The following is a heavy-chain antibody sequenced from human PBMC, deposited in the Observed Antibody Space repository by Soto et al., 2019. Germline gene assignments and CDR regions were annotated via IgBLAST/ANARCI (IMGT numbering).Heavy chain of an antibody. CDR1: GGSIISSSSF. V-gene: IGHV4-39*01. CDR2: IHHLETT. Sequence: SETLSLTCKVSGGSIISSSSFWGWIRQPPGKGLEWIGSIHHLETTYYNPSLRSRVSISVDTPNNQFALKLSSVTAADTSVYYCVRPRNHGFDIRGQGTMVTVSS. CDR3: VRPRNHGFDI. J-gene: IGHJ3*02.